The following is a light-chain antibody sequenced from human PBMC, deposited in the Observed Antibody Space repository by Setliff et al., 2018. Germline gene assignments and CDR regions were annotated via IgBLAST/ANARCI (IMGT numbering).Light chain of an antibody. CDR1: SSDVDGYDY. Sequence: LTQPASVSGSPGQSITFSCTGSSSDVDGYDYVSWYQQHPGKAPKLLIYDVTNRPSGVSNRFSGSKSGNTASLTISGLQAEDEAEYFCSSYTVGSTLSVFGTGTKVTVL. CDR2: DVT. J-gene: IGLJ1*01. CDR3: SSYTVGSTLSV. V-gene: IGLV2-14*03.